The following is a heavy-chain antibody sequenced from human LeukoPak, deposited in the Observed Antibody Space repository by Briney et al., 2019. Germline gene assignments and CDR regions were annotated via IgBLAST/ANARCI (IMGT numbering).Heavy chain of an antibody. Sequence: SETLSLTCTVSGGSISSYYWSWIRQPPGKGLEWIGYIYTSGSTNYNPSLKSRATILVDTSKNQFSLKLSSVTAADTAVYYCARHARRRTLPDFDYWGQGTLVTVSS. CDR3: ARHARRRTLPDFDY. CDR1: GGSISSYY. CDR2: IYTSGST. J-gene: IGHJ4*02. V-gene: IGHV4-4*09. D-gene: IGHD2-8*01.